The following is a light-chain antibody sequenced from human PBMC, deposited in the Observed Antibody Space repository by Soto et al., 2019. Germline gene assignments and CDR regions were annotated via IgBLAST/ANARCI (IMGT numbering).Light chain of an antibody. J-gene: IGLJ2*01. Sequence: QSVLTQPPSVSGAPGQRVTISCTGSSSNIGAGYDVHWYQQLPGTAPKLLIYGNSNRPSGVPDRFSGSKSGTSASLAITGLQAEDEADYYGHSYDSSLSGSVVFGGGTKVTVL. CDR1: SSNIGAGYD. CDR2: GNS. CDR3: HSYDSSLSGSVV. V-gene: IGLV1-40*01.